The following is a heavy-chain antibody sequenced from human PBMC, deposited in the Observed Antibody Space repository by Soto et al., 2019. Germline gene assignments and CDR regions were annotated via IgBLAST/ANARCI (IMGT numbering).Heavy chain of an antibody. Sequence: ASVKVSCKASGYTFTSYGIHWVRQAPGQRLEWMGWINAANGDTKYSPKFQGRVTITRDTSASTAYMELSSLRSEDTAVYYCVRRHVSATGIDWFDPWGQGTLVTVFS. J-gene: IGHJ5*02. CDR1: GYTFTSYG. D-gene: IGHD6-13*01. V-gene: IGHV1-3*01. CDR2: INAANGDT. CDR3: VRRHVSATGIDWFDP.